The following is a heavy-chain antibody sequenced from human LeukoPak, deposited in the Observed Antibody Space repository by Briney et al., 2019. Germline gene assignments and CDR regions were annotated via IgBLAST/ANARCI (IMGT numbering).Heavy chain of an antibody. CDR1: GYTFTGYY. CDR2: INPNSGGT. D-gene: IGHD2-2*01. J-gene: IGHJ4*02. V-gene: IGHV1-2*02. Sequence: ASVKVSCKASGYTFTGYYMHWVRQAPGQGLEWMGWINPNSGGTNYAQKFQGRVTMTRDTSISTAYMELSRLRSDDTAVYYCARVGCSSTSCSLAVFDYWGQGTLVTASS. CDR3: ARVGCSSTSCSLAVFDY.